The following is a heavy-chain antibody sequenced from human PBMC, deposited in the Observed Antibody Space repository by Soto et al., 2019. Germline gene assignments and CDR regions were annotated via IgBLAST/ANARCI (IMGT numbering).Heavy chain of an antibody. CDR2: ISYDGSNK. J-gene: IGHJ6*02. CDR3: AKPNTPLSYYYYGMDV. Sequence: PGGSLRLSCAASGFTFSSYGMHWVRQAPGKGLEWVAVISYDGSNKYYADSVKGRFTISRDNSKNTLYLQMNSLRAEDTAVYYCAKPNTPLSYYYYGMDVWGQGTTVTVP. D-gene: IGHD2-15*01. V-gene: IGHV3-30*18. CDR1: GFTFSSYG.